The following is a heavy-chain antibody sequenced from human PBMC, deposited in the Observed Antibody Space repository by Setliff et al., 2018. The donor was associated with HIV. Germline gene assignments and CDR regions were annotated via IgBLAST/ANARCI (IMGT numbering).Heavy chain of an antibody. V-gene: IGHV1-2*02. CDR1: GYTFTAHH. CDR3: ARENGHCSGGACKFMFDY. D-gene: IGHD2-15*01. Sequence: ASVKVSCKSSGYTFTAHHIHWVRQAPGQGPEWMGWIIPKSGETSYAEKFRGRVTMTRDTSLSTAYMELSWLTSDDTAVYYCARENGHCSGGACKFMFDYWGQGTLVTVSS. J-gene: IGHJ4*02. CDR2: IIPKSGET.